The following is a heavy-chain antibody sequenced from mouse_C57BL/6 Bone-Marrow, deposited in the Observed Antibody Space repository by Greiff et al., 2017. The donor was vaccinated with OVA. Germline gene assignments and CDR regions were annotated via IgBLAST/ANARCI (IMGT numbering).Heavy chain of an antibody. J-gene: IGHJ3*01. CDR3: AREYGYPAWFAY. Sequence: VQLQQPGAELVRPGTSVKLSCKASGYTFTSYWMHWVKQRPGQGLEWIGVIDPSDSYTNYNQKFKGKATLTVDTSSSTAYMQLSSLTSEDSAVYDCAREYGYPAWFAYWGQGTLVTVSA. CDR2: IDPSDSYT. V-gene: IGHV1-59*01. CDR1: GYTFTSYW. D-gene: IGHD2-2*01.